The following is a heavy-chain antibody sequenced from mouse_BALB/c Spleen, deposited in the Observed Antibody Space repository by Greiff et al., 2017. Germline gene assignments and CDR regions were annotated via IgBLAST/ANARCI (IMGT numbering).Heavy chain of an antibody. V-gene: IGHV5-6-3*01. CDR1: GFTFSSYG. CDR2: INSNGGST. CDR3: ARGLLRRGYYFDY. Sequence: EVNLVESGGGLVQPGGSLKLSCAASGFTFSSYGMSWVRQTPDKRLELVATINSNGGSTYYPDSVKGRFTISRDNAKNTLYLQMSSLKSEDTAMYYCARGLLRRGYYFDYWGQGTTLTVSS. D-gene: IGHD1-1*01. J-gene: IGHJ2*01.